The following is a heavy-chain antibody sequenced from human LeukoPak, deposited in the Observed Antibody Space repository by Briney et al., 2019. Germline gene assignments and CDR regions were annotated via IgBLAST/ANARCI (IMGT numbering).Heavy chain of an antibody. D-gene: IGHD2-2*01. Sequence: GGSLRLSCAASGSTFSSYNMNWVRQAPGKGLEWVSSISSSSSYIYYADSVKGRFTISRDNAKNSLYLQMNSLRAEDTAVYYCAKNVPAAYNAQRGMDVWGQGTTVTVSS. J-gene: IGHJ6*02. CDR3: AKNVPAAYNAQRGMDV. CDR1: GSTFSSYN. V-gene: IGHV3-21*01. CDR2: ISSSSSYI.